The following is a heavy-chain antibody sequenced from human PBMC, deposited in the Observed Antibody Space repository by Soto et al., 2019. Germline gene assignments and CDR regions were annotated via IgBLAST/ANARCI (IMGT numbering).Heavy chain of an antibody. J-gene: IGHJ4*02. CDR2: IDPSDSYT. CDR3: ARHGPSIAAAGPDFRALYY. CDR1: GLTFSSYW. V-gene: IGHV5-10-1*01. Sequence: PGGSLRLSCADSGLTFSSYWMSWVRQAPGKGLEWMGRIDPSDSYTNYSPSFQGHVTISADKSISTAYLQWSSLKASDTAMYYCARHGPSIAAAGPDFRALYYWGQGTLVTVSS. D-gene: IGHD6-13*01.